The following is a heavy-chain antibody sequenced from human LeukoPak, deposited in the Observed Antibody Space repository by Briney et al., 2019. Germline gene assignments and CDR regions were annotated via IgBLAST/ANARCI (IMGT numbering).Heavy chain of an antibody. CDR2: MYPGDSDT. V-gene: IGHV5-51*01. Sequence: ESLKISCKASGYSFTTYWIAWVRQMPGKGLDWIGLMYPGDSDTRYSPSFQGQVTISADKSISTAYLQWSSLKASDTAIYYCARHVGSNSWEGMDVWGQGTTVTVSS. D-gene: IGHD1-26*01. J-gene: IGHJ6*02. CDR3: ARHVGSNSWEGMDV. CDR1: GYSFTTYW.